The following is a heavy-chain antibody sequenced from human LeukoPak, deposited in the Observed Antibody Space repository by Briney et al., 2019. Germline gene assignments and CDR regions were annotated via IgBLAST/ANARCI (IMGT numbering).Heavy chain of an antibody. CDR3: AKDLYGFYAMDV. J-gene: IGHJ6*02. CDR2: IGGSGDSS. D-gene: IGHD4-17*01. CDR1: GFTFSSSA. Sequence: GGSLRLSCAASGFTFSSSAMSWVRQVPGEGLEWVSGIGGSGDSSYYADSVKGRFTISRDNSGNTPYLQMNSLRAEDTAVYYCAKDLYGFYAMDVWGQGTTVTVSS. V-gene: IGHV3-23*01.